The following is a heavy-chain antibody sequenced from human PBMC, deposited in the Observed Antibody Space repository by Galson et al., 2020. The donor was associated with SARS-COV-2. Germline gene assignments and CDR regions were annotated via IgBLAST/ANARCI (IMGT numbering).Heavy chain of an antibody. Sequence: GGSLRLSCAASGFTFSSSAMHWVRQAPGKGLEWVAVISYDGSNKYYADSVKGRFTISRDNSKNTLYLQMNSLRAEDTAVYYCARAPYDSSGYYLDYWGQGTLVTVSS. CDR3: ARAPYDSSGYYLDY. D-gene: IGHD3-22*01. V-gene: IGHV3-30-3*01. CDR2: ISYDGSNK. J-gene: IGHJ4*02. CDR1: GFTFSSSA.